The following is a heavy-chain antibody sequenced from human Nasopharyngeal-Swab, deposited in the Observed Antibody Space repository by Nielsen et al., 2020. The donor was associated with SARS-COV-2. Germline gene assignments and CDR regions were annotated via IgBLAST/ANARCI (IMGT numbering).Heavy chain of an antibody. CDR3: AREGVGAYYYYHVDV. V-gene: IGHV3-48*03. D-gene: IGHD1-26*01. J-gene: IGHJ6*02. Sequence: GGSLRLSCAASGFTFSNYEMNWVRQAPGKGLEWLSYISSSGTTIYYADSVKGRFTISRDNAKNSLYLQMSSLRAEDTAVYYCAREGVGAYYYYHVDVWGQGTMVTVSS. CDR1: GFTFSNYE. CDR2: ISSSGTTI.